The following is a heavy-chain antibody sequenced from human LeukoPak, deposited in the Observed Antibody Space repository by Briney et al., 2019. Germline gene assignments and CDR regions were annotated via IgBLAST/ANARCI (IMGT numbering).Heavy chain of an antibody. CDR3: AKGGGKQWLKYYFDH. V-gene: IGHV3-30*18. D-gene: IGHD6-19*01. CDR1: GFTFSSYG. Sequence: PGGSLRLSCAASGFTFSSYGMHWVRQAPGKGLEWVAVISYDGSNKYYADSVKGRFTISGDNSKNTLYLQMNSLRAEDTAVYYCAKGGGKQWLKYYFDHWGQGTLVTVSS. J-gene: IGHJ4*02. CDR2: ISYDGSNK.